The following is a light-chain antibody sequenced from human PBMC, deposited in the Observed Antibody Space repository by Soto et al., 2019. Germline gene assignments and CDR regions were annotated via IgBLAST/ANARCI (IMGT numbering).Light chain of an antibody. Sequence: EIVLTQSPATLSLSPGERATLSCRGRQSVSNYLAWYQQKPGQAPRLLIYDASNRATGIPARFSGSGSGTDFTLTISSLEPEDFAVYYCQQRSKWPYTFGQGTTLEIK. J-gene: IGKJ2*01. V-gene: IGKV3-11*01. CDR1: QSVSNY. CDR3: QQRSKWPYT. CDR2: DAS.